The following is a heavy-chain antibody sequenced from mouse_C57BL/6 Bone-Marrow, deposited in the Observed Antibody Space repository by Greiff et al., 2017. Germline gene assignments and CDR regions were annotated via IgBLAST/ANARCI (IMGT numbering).Heavy chain of an antibody. CDR1: GYTFTSYW. CDR3: ASPPLLPHWYFDV. V-gene: IGHV1-55*01. CDR2: IYPGSGST. J-gene: IGHJ1*03. Sequence: VQLQQPGAELVKPGASVKMSCKASGYTFTSYWITWVKQRPGQGLEWIGDIYPGSGSTNYNEQFKSKATLTVDTSSSTAYMQLSSLTSEDSAVYYCASPPLLPHWYFDVWGTGTTVTVSS. D-gene: IGHD1-1*01.